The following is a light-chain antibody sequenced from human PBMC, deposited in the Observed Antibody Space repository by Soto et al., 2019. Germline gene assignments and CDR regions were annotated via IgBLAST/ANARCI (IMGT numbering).Light chain of an antibody. Sequence: QSVLTQPRSVSGSPGQSVTISCTGTSSDVGGYDFVSWYQQHPGKAPKLMIYDVTKRPSGVPDRFSGSKSGNSASLTISGLQAEDEADYYCCSYAGGNNFHVVFGGGTKVTVL. V-gene: IGLV2-11*01. J-gene: IGLJ2*01. CDR2: DVT. CDR1: SSDVGGYDF. CDR3: CSYAGGNNFHVV.